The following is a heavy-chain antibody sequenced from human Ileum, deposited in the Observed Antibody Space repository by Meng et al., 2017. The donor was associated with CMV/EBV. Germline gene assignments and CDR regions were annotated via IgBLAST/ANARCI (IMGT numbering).Heavy chain of an antibody. CDR1: GFTLRDHY. D-gene: IGHD2-15*01. CDR3: TDIGRAPLDP. J-gene: IGHJ5*02. Sequence: GESLKISCAASGFTLRDHYMDWVRQAPGKGLEWVAQIQNKATNYHTFYADSVQGRFTISRDDSKNSVYLQMNYLESEDTAVYYCTDIGRAPLDPWGQGTLVTVSS. V-gene: IGHV3-72*01. CDR2: IQNKATNYHT.